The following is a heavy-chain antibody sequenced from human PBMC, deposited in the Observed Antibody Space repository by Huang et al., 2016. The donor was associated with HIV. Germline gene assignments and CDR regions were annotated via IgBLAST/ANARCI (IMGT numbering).Heavy chain of an antibody. V-gene: IGHV1-69*01. J-gene: IGHJ6*02. CDR2: AIPTFGTA. D-gene: IGHD6-6*01. CDR3: ARGRTRSSLYDSYYGLDV. Sequence: QVQLVQSGAEVKKPGSSVKVSCKASGGTFSTYAISWVRQAPGPGREWMGGAIPTFGTANYAQKFQGTVTITADEFTSTAYMELSSLRSEDTALYYCARGRTRSSLYDSYYGLDVWGQGTTVTVSS. CDR1: GGTFSTYA.